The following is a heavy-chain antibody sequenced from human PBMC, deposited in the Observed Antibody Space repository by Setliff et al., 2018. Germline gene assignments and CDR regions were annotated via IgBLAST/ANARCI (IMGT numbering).Heavy chain of an antibody. D-gene: IGHD2-15*01. Sequence: SETLSLTCTVSGGSISSSNYYWGWIRQPPGKGLEWIGNIYYGGSAYYNPSLKSRVTISVDTSNNQFSLKLSSVTAADTAMYYCARILGYCSGGSCYFPYWGQGTLVTV. CDR2: IYYGGSA. CDR3: ARILGYCSGGSCYFPY. CDR1: GGSISSSNYY. J-gene: IGHJ4*02. V-gene: IGHV4-39*07.